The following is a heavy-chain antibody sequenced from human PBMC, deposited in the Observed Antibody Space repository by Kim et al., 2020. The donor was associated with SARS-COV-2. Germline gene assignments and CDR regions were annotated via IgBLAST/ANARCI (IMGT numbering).Heavy chain of an antibody. Sequence: GGSLRLSCAASGFTFSSYSMNWVRQAPGKGLEWVSSISSSSSYIYYADSVKGRFTISRDNAKNSLYLQMNSLRAEDTAVYYCARGGYFEWVEAFDIWGQGTMVTVSS. CDR3: ARGGYFEWVEAFDI. V-gene: IGHV3-21*01. D-gene: IGHD3-9*01. CDR1: GFTFSSYS. J-gene: IGHJ3*02. CDR2: ISSSSSYI.